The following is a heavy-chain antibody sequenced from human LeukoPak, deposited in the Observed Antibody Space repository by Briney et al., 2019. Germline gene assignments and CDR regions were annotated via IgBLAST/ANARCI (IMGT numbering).Heavy chain of an antibody. CDR2: IIPIFGTA. Sequence: ASVKVSCXASGGTFSSYAISWVRQAPGQGLEWMGGIIPIFGTANYAQKFQGRVTITTDESTSTAYMELSSLRSEDTAVYYCAREQNSDIVEDAFDIWGQGTMVTVSS. CDR1: GGTFSSYA. CDR3: AREQNSDIVEDAFDI. J-gene: IGHJ3*02. V-gene: IGHV1-69*05. D-gene: IGHD5-12*01.